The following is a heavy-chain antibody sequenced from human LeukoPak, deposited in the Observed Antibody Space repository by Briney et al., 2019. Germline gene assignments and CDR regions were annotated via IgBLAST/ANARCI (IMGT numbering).Heavy chain of an antibody. V-gene: IGHV4-34*01. J-gene: IGHJ4*02. CDR3: ARYQLLYFLFDY. Sequence: SETLSLTCAVYGGSFSGYYWSWIRQPPGKGLEWIGEINHSGSTYYNPSLKSRVTISVDTSKNQFSLKLSSVTAADTAVYYCARYQLLYFLFDYWGQGTLVTVSP. D-gene: IGHD2-2*02. CDR1: GGSFSGYY. CDR2: INHSGST.